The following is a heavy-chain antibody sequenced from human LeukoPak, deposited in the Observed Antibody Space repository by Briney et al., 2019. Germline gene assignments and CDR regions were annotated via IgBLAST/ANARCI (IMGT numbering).Heavy chain of an antibody. J-gene: IGHJ2*01. CDR2: ISSSSSYI. CDR3: ARDEGPARHDL. Sequence: GGSLRLSCAASGFTFSSYSMNWVRQAPGKGLEWVSSISSSSSYIYYADSVKGRFTISRDNAKNSLYLQMNSLRAGDTAVYYCARDEGPARHDLWGRGTLVTVSS. CDR1: GFTFSSYS. V-gene: IGHV3-21*01.